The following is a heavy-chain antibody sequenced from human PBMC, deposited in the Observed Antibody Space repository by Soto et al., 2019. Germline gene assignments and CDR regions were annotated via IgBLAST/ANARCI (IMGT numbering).Heavy chain of an antibody. J-gene: IGHJ4*02. CDR1: GFTFSNYA. Sequence: EVQLLESGGGLVQPGGSLRLSCAASGFTFSNYAMSWVRQAPGKGLEWVSAISGSGGSTYYADSVKGRFTISRDNSKNPLYLQRNSLRAEDTAVYYCAKDGGGDSSGYYYGDYWGQGTLVTVSS. D-gene: IGHD3-22*01. CDR3: AKDGGGDSSGYYYGDY. V-gene: IGHV3-23*01. CDR2: ISGSGGST.